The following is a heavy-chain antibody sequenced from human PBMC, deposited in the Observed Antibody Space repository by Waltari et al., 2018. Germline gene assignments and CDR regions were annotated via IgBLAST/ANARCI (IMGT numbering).Heavy chain of an antibody. CDR3: ARWYASTRSFGD. CDR1: ITSYF. D-gene: IGHD2-15*01. CDR2: GRYTGYI. Sequence: ITSYFWDWIRQRVGKGLEGSGYGRYTGYIKRNPSLKSRTTISVYTSGNQVSLKMTSVTAADTAVYYCARWYASTRSFGDWGQGTLVTVSA. J-gene: IGHJ4*02. V-gene: IGHV4-59*08.